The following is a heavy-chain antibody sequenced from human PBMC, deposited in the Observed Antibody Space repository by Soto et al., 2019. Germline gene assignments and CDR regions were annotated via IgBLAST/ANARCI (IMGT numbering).Heavy chain of an antibody. Sequence: QVQLVESGGGVIQPGRSLKLSCGASGFTFSTYGMHWVRQAPGKGLEWVAVISHDGSNKYYADSVEGRFTISRDNSKNSLDLQMNRLKPGDTGGYYCANGYRRGWYHLDYWGQGTLVTVSS. CDR3: ANGYRRGWYHLDY. J-gene: IGHJ4*02. D-gene: IGHD6-19*01. CDR1: GFTFSTYG. CDR2: ISHDGSNK. V-gene: IGHV3-30*18.